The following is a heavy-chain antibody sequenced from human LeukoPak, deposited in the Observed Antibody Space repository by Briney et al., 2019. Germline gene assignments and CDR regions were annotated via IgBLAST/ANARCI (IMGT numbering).Heavy chain of an antibody. CDR3: ARDLEVNSYYYDSSGYFNWFDP. V-gene: IGHV1-69*05. D-gene: IGHD3-22*01. CDR2: IIPIFGTA. Sequence: SVKVSCKASGGTFSSYAISWVRQAPGQGLEWMGRIIPIFGTANYAQKFQGRVTITTDESTSTAYMELSSLRSEDTAVYYCARDLEVNSYYYDSSGYFNWFDPWGQGTLVTVSS. CDR1: GGTFSSYA. J-gene: IGHJ5*02.